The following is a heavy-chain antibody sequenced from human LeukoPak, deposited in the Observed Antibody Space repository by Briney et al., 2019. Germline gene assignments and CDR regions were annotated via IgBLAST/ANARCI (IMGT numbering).Heavy chain of an antibody. CDR3: ARGDPEYSSSGVYY. J-gene: IGHJ4*02. CDR1: GYTFAIYD. CDR2: MNPDSGNT. V-gene: IGHV1-8*02. Sequence: ASVKVSCKASGYTFAIYDINWVRQATGQGLEWMGWMNPDSGNTGYAQKFQGRVTMTRDMSTSTVYMELSSLRSEDTAVYYCARGDPEYSSSGVYYWGQGTLVTVSS. D-gene: IGHD6-6*01.